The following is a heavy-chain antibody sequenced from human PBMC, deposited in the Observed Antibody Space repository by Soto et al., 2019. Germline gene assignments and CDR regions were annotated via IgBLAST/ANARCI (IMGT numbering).Heavy chain of an antibody. D-gene: IGHD2-21*02. CDR1: GASISRYY. Sequence: PSETLSLTCTVSGASISRYYWSWIRQSPGKGLEWIGYLYNTWSTIYNPSLKSRVTISVDTSKNQFSLRMNSVTAADTAVYYCARDLWGYCGVGCYPLDVWGQGTTVTVSS. V-gene: IGHV4-59*01. CDR2: LYNTWST. CDR3: ARDLWGYCGVGCYPLDV. J-gene: IGHJ6*02.